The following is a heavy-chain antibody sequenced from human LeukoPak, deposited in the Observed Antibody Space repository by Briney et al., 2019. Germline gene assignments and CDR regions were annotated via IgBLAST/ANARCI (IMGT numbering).Heavy chain of an antibody. CDR1: GFTFSSYA. Sequence: GGSLRLSCAASGFTFSSYAVSWVRQTPGKGLEWVSAGSGSGAATYYADSVKGRFTISRDNSKNTLYLQMNSLRAEDTAVYYCAKDRALSGWELYFDYWGQGTLVTVSS. V-gene: IGHV3-23*01. CDR2: GSGSGAAT. D-gene: IGHD1-26*01. J-gene: IGHJ4*02. CDR3: AKDRALSGWELYFDY.